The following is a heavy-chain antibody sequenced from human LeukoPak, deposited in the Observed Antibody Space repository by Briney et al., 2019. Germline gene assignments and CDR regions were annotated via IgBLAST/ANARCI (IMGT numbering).Heavy chain of an antibody. J-gene: IGHJ4*02. D-gene: IGHD3-22*01. V-gene: IGHV4-30-2*01. CDR3: ATSYYDSSGYYYFDY. Sequence: PSETLSLTCAVSGGSISSGGYSWSWLRQPPGKGLGWIGYIYHSGSTYYNPTLKSRVTISVDRSKNQFSLKLSSVTAADTAVYYCATSYYDSSGYYYFDYWGQGTLVTVSS. CDR2: IYHSGST. CDR1: GGSISSGGYS.